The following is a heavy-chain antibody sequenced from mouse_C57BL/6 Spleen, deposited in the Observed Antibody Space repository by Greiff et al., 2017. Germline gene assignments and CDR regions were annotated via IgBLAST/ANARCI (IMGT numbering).Heavy chain of an antibody. D-gene: IGHD2-4*01. J-gene: IGHJ4*01. CDR2: IWTGGGT. CDR3: ARIDYDGYYAMDY. CDR1: GFSLTSYA. V-gene: IGHV2-9-1*01. Sequence: VQGVESGPGLVAPSQSLSITCTVSGFSLTSYAISWVRQPPGKGLEWLGVIWTGGGTNYNSALKSRLSISKDNSKSQVFLKMNSLQTDDTARYYCARIDYDGYYAMDYWGQGTSVTVSS.